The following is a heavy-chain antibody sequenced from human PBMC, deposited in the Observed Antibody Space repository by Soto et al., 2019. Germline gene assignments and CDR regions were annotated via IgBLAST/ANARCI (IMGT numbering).Heavy chain of an antibody. V-gene: IGHV3-53*01. Sequence: PGGSLRLSCAASGVIVSSTYMSWVRQAPGKGLEWVSLIYSGGSTYYADSVKGRFTISRDNSKNILYLQMNSLRAEDTAVYYCARDGSDDGFTYWGQGTLVTVSS. CDR3: ARDGSDDGFTY. CDR2: IYSGGST. CDR1: GVIVSSTY. D-gene: IGHD5-12*01. J-gene: IGHJ4*02.